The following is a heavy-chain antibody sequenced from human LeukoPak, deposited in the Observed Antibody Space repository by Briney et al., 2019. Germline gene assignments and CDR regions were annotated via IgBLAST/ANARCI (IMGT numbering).Heavy chain of an antibody. CDR2: INHSGST. J-gene: IGHJ5*02. D-gene: IGHD5-18*01. CDR1: GGSFSGYY. Sequence: SETLSLTCAVYGGSFSGYYWSWIRQPPGKGLEWIGEINHSGSTNYNPSLKSRVTISVDTSKNQFSLKLSSVTAADTAVYYCARADRIQLWLRYVHPLGFDPWGQGTLVTVSS. CDR3: ARADRIQLWLRYVHPLGFDP. V-gene: IGHV4-34*01.